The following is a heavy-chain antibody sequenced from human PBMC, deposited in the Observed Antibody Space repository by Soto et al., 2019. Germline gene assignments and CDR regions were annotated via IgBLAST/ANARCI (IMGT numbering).Heavy chain of an antibody. D-gene: IGHD5-12*01. CDR1: GYTFTSYD. CDR2: MNPNSGNT. V-gene: IGHV1-8*01. Sequence: ASVKVSCKASGYTFTSYDTNWVRQATGQGLEWMGWMNPNSGNTGYAQKFQGRVTMTRNTSISTAYMELSSLRSEDTAVDYCAIGSIKGWLRLMRGHIRYNWFDPFGQ. J-gene: IGHJ5*02. CDR3: AIGSIKGWLRLMRGHIRYNWFDP.